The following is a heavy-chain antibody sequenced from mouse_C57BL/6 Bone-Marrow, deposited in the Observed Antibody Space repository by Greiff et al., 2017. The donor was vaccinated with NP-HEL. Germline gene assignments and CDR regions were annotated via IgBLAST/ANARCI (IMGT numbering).Heavy chain of an antibody. Sequence: VQLQQSGAELVRPGTSVKMSCKASGYTFTNYWIGWAKQRPGHGLEWIGDIYPGGGYTNYNEKFKGKATLTADKSSSTAYMQFSSLTSEDSAIYYCARIGGYYPYAMDYWGQGTSVTVSS. CDR3: ARIGGYYPYAMDY. J-gene: IGHJ4*01. CDR2: IYPGGGYT. D-gene: IGHD2-3*01. V-gene: IGHV1-63*01. CDR1: GYTFTNYW.